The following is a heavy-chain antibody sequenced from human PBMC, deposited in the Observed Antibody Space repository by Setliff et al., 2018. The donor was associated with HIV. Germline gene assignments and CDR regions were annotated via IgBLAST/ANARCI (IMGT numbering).Heavy chain of an antibody. Sequence: SETLSLTCSVSGYSLSSASYWGWIRQSPEKGLEWIGSISLSGSTYYNPSLQSRVTISIDMSKNHFYLNLKSVTAADTAIYYCARGLTAPAAAGSWGQGMLVTVAS. CDR1: GYSLSSASY. J-gene: IGHJ5*02. CDR3: ARGLTAPAAAGS. CDR2: ISLSGST. D-gene: IGHD6-13*01. V-gene: IGHV4-38-2*02.